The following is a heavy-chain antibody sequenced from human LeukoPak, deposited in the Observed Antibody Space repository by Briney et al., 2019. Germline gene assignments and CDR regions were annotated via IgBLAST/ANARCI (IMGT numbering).Heavy chain of an antibody. CDR3: AVGDIVVVVALDY. D-gene: IGHD2-15*01. V-gene: IGHV1-3*01. CDR1: GYPFTRYA. Sequence: ASVKVSCKASGYPFTRYAVHWVRPAPGQRLGWIGWINAGYGNTKYSQKFQGRVTITRDTSASTAYMELSSLRSEDTAVYYCAVGDIVVVVALDYWGQGTLVTVSS. J-gene: IGHJ4*02. CDR2: INAGYGNT.